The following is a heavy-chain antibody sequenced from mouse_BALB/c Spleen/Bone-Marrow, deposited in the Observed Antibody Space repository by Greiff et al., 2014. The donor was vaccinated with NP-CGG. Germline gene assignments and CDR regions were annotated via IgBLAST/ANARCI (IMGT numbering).Heavy chain of an antibody. Sequence: EVKVEESGGGLVQPGGSLKLSCAASGFDFSGYWMTWVRQAPGKGLEWIGETNPDSRTINYKPSLKEKFIMSRDNAKNTLYLQMSKVRSEDTALYYCARNGYYGWMTYWGQGTLVTVSA. J-gene: IGHJ3*01. CDR1: GFDFSGYW. D-gene: IGHD1-2*01. CDR2: TNPDSRTI. V-gene: IGHV4-1*02. CDR3: ARNGYYGWMTY.